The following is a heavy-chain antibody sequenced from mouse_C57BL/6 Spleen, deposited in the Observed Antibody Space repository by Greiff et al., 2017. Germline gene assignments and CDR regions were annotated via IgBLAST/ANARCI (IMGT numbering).Heavy chain of an antibody. J-gene: IGHJ2*01. Sequence: EVQGVESGGGLVKPGGSLKLSCAASGFTFSSYAMSWVRQTPEKRLEWVATISDGGSYTYYPDNVKGRFTISRDNAKNNLYLQMSHLKSEDTAMYFCARVGGRRFGYWGQGTTLTVSS. CDR2: ISDGGSYT. CDR3: ARVGGRRFGY. CDR1: GFTFSSYA. V-gene: IGHV5-4*01.